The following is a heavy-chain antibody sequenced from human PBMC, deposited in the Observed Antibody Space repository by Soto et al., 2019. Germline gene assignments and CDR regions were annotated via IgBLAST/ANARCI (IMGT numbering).Heavy chain of an antibody. D-gene: IGHD3-16*01. J-gene: IGHJ3*01. Sequence: EVQLVESGGGLVQPGGSRRVSCAGSGFSFSNYAMKWVRQAPGKGLEWVSYISIGSGSIFYADSVKGRFTISRDDATNSLYLQMNILRDEDTAVYYCVRDDRSAYHFWGQATMVTASS. CDR2: ISIGSGSI. V-gene: IGHV3-48*02. CDR3: VRDDRSAYHF. CDR1: GFSFSNYA.